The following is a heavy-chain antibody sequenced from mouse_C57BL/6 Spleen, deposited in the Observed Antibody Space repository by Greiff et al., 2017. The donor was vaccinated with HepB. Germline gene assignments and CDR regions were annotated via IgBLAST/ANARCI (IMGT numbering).Heavy chain of an antibody. CDR3: ATLWLRRDAMDY. Sequence: VQLQQSGPGLVKPSQSLSLTCSVTGYSITSGYYWNWIRQFPGNKLEWMGYISYDGSNNYNPSLKNRISITRDTSKNQFFLKLNSVTTEDTATYYCATLWLRRDAMDYWGQGTSVTVSS. CDR1: GYSITSGYY. CDR2: ISYDGSN. V-gene: IGHV3-6*01. D-gene: IGHD2-2*01. J-gene: IGHJ4*01.